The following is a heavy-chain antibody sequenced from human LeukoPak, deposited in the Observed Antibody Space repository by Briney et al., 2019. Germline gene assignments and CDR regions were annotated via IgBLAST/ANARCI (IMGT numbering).Heavy chain of an antibody. V-gene: IGHV3-23*01. Sequence: GGSLRLSCAASGFTFSSYAMNWVRQAPGKGLKWVSGISESGAITHYADSVKGRFTISRDNSKNTVFLQMNSLRAEDTAVYYCAVSVRFERVWHYFNNWGQGTQVTVSS. D-gene: IGHD3-9*01. CDR2: ISESGAIT. J-gene: IGHJ4*02. CDR3: AVSVRFERVWHYFNN. CDR1: GFTFSSYA.